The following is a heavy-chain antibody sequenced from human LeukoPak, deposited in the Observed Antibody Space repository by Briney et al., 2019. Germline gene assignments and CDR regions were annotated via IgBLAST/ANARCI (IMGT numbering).Heavy chain of an antibody. CDR2: IKPDGIET. CDR3: ARDMDNYYVSIDY. D-gene: IGHD1-26*01. Sequence: GGSLRLSCAASGFTFSLYWMNWVRQVPGKGLEWLANIKPDGIETYHVDSVRGRFTISRDNARNSLYLQMNSVRAEDTGVYYCARDMDNYYVSIDYWGQGTLVTVSS. V-gene: IGHV3-7*01. CDR1: GFTFSLYW. J-gene: IGHJ4*02.